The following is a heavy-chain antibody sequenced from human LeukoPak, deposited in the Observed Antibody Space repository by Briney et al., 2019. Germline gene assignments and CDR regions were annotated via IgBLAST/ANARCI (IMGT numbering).Heavy chain of an antibody. J-gene: IGHJ4*02. V-gene: IGHV1-18*01. Sequence: ASVKVSCKTSGYTFTTFGINWVRQAPGQGLEWMGWISSYNGNTNYAQKLQGRVTMTTGTSTNTAYMELRSLKSDDTAVYYCARDKGRAYSYGYVDYWGQRTLVTVSS. CDR3: ARDKGRAYSYGYVDY. CDR1: GYTFTTFG. D-gene: IGHD5-18*01. CDR2: ISSYNGNT.